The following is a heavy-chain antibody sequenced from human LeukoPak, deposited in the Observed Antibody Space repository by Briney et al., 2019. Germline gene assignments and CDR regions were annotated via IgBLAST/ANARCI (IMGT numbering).Heavy chain of an antibody. V-gene: IGHV3-30-3*01. CDR1: GFTFSSYA. J-gene: IGHJ4*02. Sequence: GRSLRLSCAASGFTFSSYAMHWVRQAPGKGLEWVAVISYDGSNKYYADSVKGRFTISRDNSKNTLYPQMNSLRAEDTAVYYCARSGYSSSWYSYWGQGTLVTVSS. CDR3: ARSGYSSSWYSY. CDR2: ISYDGSNK. D-gene: IGHD6-13*01.